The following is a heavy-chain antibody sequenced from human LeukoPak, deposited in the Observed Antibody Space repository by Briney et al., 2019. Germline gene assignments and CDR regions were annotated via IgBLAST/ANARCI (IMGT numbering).Heavy chain of an antibody. D-gene: IGHD5-12*01. J-gene: IGHJ5*02. CDR2: IYTSGST. Sequence: SETLSLTCTVSGGSISSGSYYWSWIRQPAGKGLEWIGRIYTSGSTNYNPSLKSRVTISVDTSKNQFSLKLSSVTAADTAVYYCAREGYREPGWFDPWGQGTLVTVSS. CDR3: AREGYREPGWFDP. CDR1: GGSISSGSYY. V-gene: IGHV4-61*02.